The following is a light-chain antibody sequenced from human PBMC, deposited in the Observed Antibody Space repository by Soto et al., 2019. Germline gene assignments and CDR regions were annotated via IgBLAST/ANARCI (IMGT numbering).Light chain of an antibody. CDR1: QGISSA. CDR3: QQFNSYPRT. Sequence: AIQLTQSPSSLSASVGDRVTITCRASQGISSALAWYQQKPGKAPKLLIYDASSLESGVPSRFSGSGSGTEFTLTISSLQPEDFAPYYCQQFNSYPRTFGQGTKVEIK. V-gene: IGKV1-13*02. J-gene: IGKJ1*01. CDR2: DAS.